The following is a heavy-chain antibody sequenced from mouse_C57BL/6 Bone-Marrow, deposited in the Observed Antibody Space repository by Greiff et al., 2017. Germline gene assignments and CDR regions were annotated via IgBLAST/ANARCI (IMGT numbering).Heavy chain of an antibody. J-gene: IGHJ3*01. Sequence: DVMLVESGGGLVKPGGSLKLSCAASGFTFSDYGMHWVRQAPEKGLEWVAYISSGSSTLYYADTVKGRFTISRDNAKNTLFLQMTSLRSEDTAMYYCARHYYDYDEGFAYWGQGTLVTVSA. D-gene: IGHD2-4*01. CDR2: ISSGSSTL. CDR1: GFTFSDYG. CDR3: ARHYYDYDEGFAY. V-gene: IGHV5-17*01.